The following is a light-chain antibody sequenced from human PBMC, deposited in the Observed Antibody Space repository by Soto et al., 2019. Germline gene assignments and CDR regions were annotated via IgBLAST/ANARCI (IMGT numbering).Light chain of an antibody. J-gene: IGKJ1*01. CDR1: QTISSW. CDR2: KAS. Sequence: DIQMTHSPSTLSVSVGDRVTITCRASQTISSWLAWYQQKPGKAPKLLIYKASTLKSGVPSRFSGSGSGTDFTLTISSLEPEDFAVYYCQQRSNWPTFGQGTKVDIK. CDR3: QQRSNWPT. V-gene: IGKV1-5*03.